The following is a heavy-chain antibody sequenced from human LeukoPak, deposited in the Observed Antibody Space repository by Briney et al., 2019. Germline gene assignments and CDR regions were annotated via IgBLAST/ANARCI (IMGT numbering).Heavy chain of an antibody. D-gene: IGHD3-22*01. V-gene: IGHV3-21*01. Sequence: GGSLRLSCAASGFTFSSYSMNWVRQAPGKGLEWVSSISSSSSYIYYADSVKGRFTISRDNAKNSLYLQMNSLRAEDTAVYYCARDGLDSSGSWFDPWGQGTLVTVSS. CDR1: GFTFSSYS. CDR2: ISSSSSYI. CDR3: ARDGLDSSGSWFDP. J-gene: IGHJ5*02.